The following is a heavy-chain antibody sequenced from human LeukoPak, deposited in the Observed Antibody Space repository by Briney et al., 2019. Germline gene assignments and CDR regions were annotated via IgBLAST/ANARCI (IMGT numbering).Heavy chain of an antibody. V-gene: IGHV3-33*06. CDR1: GFTFSTYG. Sequence: GGSLRLSCAASGFTFSTYGMNWVRQAPGKGLEWVALMWYDGSNKYYPDSVKGRFTISRDNSKNTLYLQMNSLRAEDTAVYYCAKSSSSSLGPSDYWGQGTLVTVSS. J-gene: IGHJ4*02. CDR2: MWYDGSNK. CDR3: AKSSSSSLGPSDY. D-gene: IGHD6-6*01.